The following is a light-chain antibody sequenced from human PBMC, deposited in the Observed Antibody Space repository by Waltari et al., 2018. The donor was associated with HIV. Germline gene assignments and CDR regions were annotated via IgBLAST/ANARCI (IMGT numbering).Light chain of an antibody. CDR2: VNK. CDR1: SSNIGNNQ. CDR3: GAWDSSLSAVV. J-gene: IGLJ1*01. V-gene: IGLV1-51*01. Sequence: QSVLTQPPSVSAAPGQKVTISCSGSSSNIGNNQVSWYQQLPGTAPKLLIYVNKKRPSGVPDGFAASKSGTSATLSSTGLQTGDEAEYYCGAWDSSLSAVVFGTGTKVTVL.